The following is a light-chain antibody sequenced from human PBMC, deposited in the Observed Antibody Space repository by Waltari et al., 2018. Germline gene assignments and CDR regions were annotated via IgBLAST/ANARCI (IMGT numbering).Light chain of an antibody. J-gene: IGKJ2*01. CDR3: QQSYSTPYT. Sequence: DIQMTQSPSSLSASVGDRVTITCRASQNIRNFLNWYQQKPGKAPSLLIYAATTLQTGVPARFSGNRSGTDFTLTIRDLQPEDFATYSCQQSYSTPYTFGQGTKMEI. CDR2: AAT. CDR1: QNIRNF. V-gene: IGKV1-39*01.